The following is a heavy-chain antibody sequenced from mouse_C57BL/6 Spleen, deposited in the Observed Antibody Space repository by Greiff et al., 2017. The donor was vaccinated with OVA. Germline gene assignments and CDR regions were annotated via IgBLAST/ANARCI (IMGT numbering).Heavy chain of an antibody. CDR3: ARSDYSSPWFTY. CDR1: GYTFTSYW. V-gene: IGHV1-52*01. CDR2: IDPSDSET. D-gene: IGHD2-5*01. Sequence: VKLQQPGAELVRPGSSVKLSCKASGYTFTSYWMHWVKQRPIQGLEWIGNIDPSDSETHYNQKFKDKATLTVDKSSSTAYMQLSSLTSEDSAVYYCARSDYSSPWFTYWGQGTLVTVSA. J-gene: IGHJ3*01.